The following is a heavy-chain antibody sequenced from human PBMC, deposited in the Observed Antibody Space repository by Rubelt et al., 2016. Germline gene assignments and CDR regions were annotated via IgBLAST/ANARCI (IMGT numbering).Heavy chain of an antibody. Sequence: QVQLVQSGAEVKKPGASVKVSCKASGYTFTTYGISWVRQAPGQGLEWMGWISTYNGNTNYAQKLHVSVTMSTDTSTRTAYMWLRSRRSDHTAVYYCAITRPDYGRHSWAKVNDYGGQGTLVTVSS. J-gene: IGHJ4*02. D-gene: IGHD4-17*01. CDR3: AITRPDYGRHSWAKVNDY. V-gene: IGHV1-18*01. CDR1: GYTFTTYG. CDR2: ISTYNGNT.